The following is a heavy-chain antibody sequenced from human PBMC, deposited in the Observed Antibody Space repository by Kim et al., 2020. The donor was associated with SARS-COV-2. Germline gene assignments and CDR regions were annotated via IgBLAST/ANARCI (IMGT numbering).Heavy chain of an antibody. D-gene: IGHD2-15*01. CDR3: ARDYGGYFDY. Sequence: TSYAQKFQGRVTMTRDTSTSTVYMELSSLSSEDTAVYYCARDYGGYFDYWGQGTLVTVSS. V-gene: IGHV1-46*01. J-gene: IGHJ4*02. CDR2: T.